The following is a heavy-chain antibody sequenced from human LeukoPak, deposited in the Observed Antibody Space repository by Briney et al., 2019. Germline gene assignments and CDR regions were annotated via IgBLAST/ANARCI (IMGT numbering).Heavy chain of an antibody. CDR2: IYYSGST. CDR1: GGSISSYY. Sequence: PSETLSLTCTVSGGSISSYYWSWIRQPPGKGLEWIGYIYYSGSTNYNPSLKSRATISVDTSKNQFSLKLSSVTAADTAVYYCARGADYGDKFDYWGQGTLVTVSS. J-gene: IGHJ4*02. V-gene: IGHV4-59*01. CDR3: ARGADYGDKFDY. D-gene: IGHD4-17*01.